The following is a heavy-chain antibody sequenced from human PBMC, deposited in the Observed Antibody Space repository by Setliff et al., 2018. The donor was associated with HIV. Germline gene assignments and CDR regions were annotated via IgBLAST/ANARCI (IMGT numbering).Heavy chain of an antibody. Sequence: PSETLSLTCTVSGGSISSSRYYWGWIRQPPGKGLEWIASIYFSGNTRYNPSLKSRVTISVDTSKNQFSLKLRSVTASDTAVYYCASRGIVVVTMSMPDEFFVHWGHGTLVTVSS. V-gene: IGHV4-39*01. CDR1: GGSISSSRYY. CDR3: ASRGIVVVTMSMPDEFFVH. D-gene: IGHD2-21*02. J-gene: IGHJ1*01. CDR2: IYFSGNT.